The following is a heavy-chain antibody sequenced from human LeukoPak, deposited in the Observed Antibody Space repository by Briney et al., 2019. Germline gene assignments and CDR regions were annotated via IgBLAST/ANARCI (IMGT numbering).Heavy chain of an antibody. V-gene: IGHV3-23*01. CDR3: AKYWGYSSSWYKLGFDY. CDR1: GFTFSTYA. D-gene: IGHD6-13*01. J-gene: IGHJ4*02. Sequence: PGGSLRLSCAASGFTFSTYAMSWVRQAPGKGLEWVSAISSSGGSTYYADSVKGRFTISRDNSKNTLYLQMNSLRAEDTAVYYCAKYWGYSSSWYKLGFDYWGQGTLVTVSS. CDR2: ISSSGGST.